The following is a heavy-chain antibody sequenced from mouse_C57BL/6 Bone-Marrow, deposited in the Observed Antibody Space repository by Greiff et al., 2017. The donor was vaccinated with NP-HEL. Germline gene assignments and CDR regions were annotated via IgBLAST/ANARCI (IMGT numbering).Heavy chain of an antibody. D-gene: IGHD1-1*01. J-gene: IGHJ1*03. V-gene: IGHV1-61*01. CDR2: IYPSDSET. Sequence: VQLQQPGAELVRPGSSVKLSCKASGYTFTSYWMDWVKQRPGQGLEWIGNIYPSDSETHYNQKFKDKATLTVDKSSSTAYMQLSSLTSEDSADYFSASPLGSSYWYFDVWGTGTPVTVSS. CDR1: GYTFTSYW. CDR3: ASPLGSSYWYFDV.